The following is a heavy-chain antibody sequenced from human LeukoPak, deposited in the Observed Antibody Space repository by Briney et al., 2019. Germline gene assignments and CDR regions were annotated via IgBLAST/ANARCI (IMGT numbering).Heavy chain of an antibody. Sequence: GGSLRLSCAASGFTFSNYAMSWVRQAPGKGLEWVSSITGNASNTYQADSIKGRFTISRDDSKNTLYLHLSSLRVDDTAVYYCAKVPDFYDNSGYSYFDNWGQGTLVTVPS. CDR2: ITGNASNT. CDR3: AKVPDFYDNSGYSYFDN. CDR1: GFTFSNYA. J-gene: IGHJ4*02. V-gene: IGHV3-23*01. D-gene: IGHD3-22*01.